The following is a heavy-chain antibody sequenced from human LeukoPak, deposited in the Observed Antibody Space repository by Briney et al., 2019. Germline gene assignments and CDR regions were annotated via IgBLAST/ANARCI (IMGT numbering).Heavy chain of an antibody. CDR2: IYYSGST. CDR3: ARRASGSYVFDY. D-gene: IGHD1-26*01. V-gene: IGHV4-39*01. J-gene: IGHJ4*02. Sequence: SETLSLTCTISGGSISSSSHYWGWIRQSPGKGLEWIGSIYYSGSTYYNPSLKSRVTISVDTSKKQFSLKLSSVTAADTAVYYCARRASGSYVFDYWGQGTLVTVSS. CDR1: GGSISSSSHY.